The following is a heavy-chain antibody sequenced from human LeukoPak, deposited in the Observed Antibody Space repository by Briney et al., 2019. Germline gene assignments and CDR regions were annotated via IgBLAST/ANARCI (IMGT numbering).Heavy chain of an antibody. D-gene: IGHD1-14*01. CDR3: TRAAGNYQFYYYMDV. V-gene: IGHV4-38-2*01. CDR1: GYSISTDYYY. J-gene: IGHJ6*03. Sequence: SETLSLTCGVSGYSISTDYYYWGWIRQPPGKGLEWIGNIYHSGITYYSPSLKSRVTISVDTSKNQFSLRLSSVTAEDTAVYYCTRAAGNYQFYYYMDVWGKGTTVTVYS. CDR2: IYHSGIT.